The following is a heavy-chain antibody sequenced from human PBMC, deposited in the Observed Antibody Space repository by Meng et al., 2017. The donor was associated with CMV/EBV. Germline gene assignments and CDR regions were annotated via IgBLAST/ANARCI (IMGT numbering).Heavy chain of an antibody. Sequence: QVQLQQWGAGMLEPSETLPRTCAVYGGSFSGYYWSWIRQPPGKGLEWIGEINHSGSTNYNPSLKSRVTISVDTSKNQFSLKLSSVTAADTAVYYCARVWDSGWDYWGQGTLVTVSS. D-gene: IGHD3-22*01. CDR3: ARVWDSGWDY. CDR2: INHSGST. V-gene: IGHV4-34*01. CDR1: GGSFSGYY. J-gene: IGHJ4*02.